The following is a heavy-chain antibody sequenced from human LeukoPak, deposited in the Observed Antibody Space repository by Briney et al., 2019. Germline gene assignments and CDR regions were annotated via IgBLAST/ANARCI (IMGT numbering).Heavy chain of an antibody. V-gene: IGHV1-2*02. J-gene: IGHJ6*03. CDR1: GYTFTGYN. D-gene: IGHD3-10*01. CDR3: ARDSRGTMVRGVTGYYYYMDV. Sequence: ASVKVSCKASGYTFTGYNMHWVRQAPGQGLEWMGWINPNSGGTNYAQKFQGRVTMTRDTSISTAYMELSRLRSDDTAVYYCARDSRGTMVRGVTGYYYYMDVWGKGTTVTISS. CDR2: INPNSGGT.